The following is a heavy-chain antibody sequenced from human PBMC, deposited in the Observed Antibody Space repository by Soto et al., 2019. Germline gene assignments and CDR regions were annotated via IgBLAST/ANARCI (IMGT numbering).Heavy chain of an antibody. CDR1: GFTFRKFW. V-gene: IGHV3-74*01. D-gene: IGHD2-8*01. CDR3: AIQDCTNDVCLEAAVTVGGALES. Sequence: EVQLVQSGGGLAQPGKSLRLSCAASGFTFRKFWMHWVRQVPAKGPVWVSYISSDGTTTDYADSVKGRFTISRDNAKATLYLQMDSLRAEDTAVYYCAIQDCTNDVCLEAAVTVGGALESWGQGTLVTVSS. J-gene: IGHJ1*01. CDR2: ISSDGTTT.